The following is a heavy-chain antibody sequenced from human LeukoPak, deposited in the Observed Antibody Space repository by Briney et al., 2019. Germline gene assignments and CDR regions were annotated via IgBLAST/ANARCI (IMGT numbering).Heavy chain of an antibody. CDR3: AKDSYSYSSSWYFDY. Sequence: GGSLRLSCAASGFTFSSYAMSWVRQAPGKGLEWVSAISGSGGSTYYADSVKGRLTISRDNSKNTLYLQMNSLRSEDTTVYYCAKDSYSYSSSWYFDYWGQGTLVTVSS. CDR1: GFTFSSYA. V-gene: IGHV3-23*01. D-gene: IGHD6-13*01. CDR2: ISGSGGST. J-gene: IGHJ4*02.